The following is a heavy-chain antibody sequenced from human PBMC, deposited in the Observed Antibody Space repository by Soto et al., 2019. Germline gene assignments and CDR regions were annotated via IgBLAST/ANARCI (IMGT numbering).Heavy chain of an antibody. CDR2: VNHSGST. J-gene: IGHJ1*01. Sequence: QVQLQQWGAGLLKPSETLSLTCAVYGGSFSGYYWSWIRQPPGKGLEWIGEVNHSGSTNYNPSLKSRVTIPVDTSKNQFSLKMRSVTAADTAVYYCARGAVATMVTTREPLYSQHWGQGTLVTVSS. D-gene: IGHD4-17*01. CDR3: ARGAVATMVTTREPLYSQH. V-gene: IGHV4-34*01. CDR1: GGSFSGYY.